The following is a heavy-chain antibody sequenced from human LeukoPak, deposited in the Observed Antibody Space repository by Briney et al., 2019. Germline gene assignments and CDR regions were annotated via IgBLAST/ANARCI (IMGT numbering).Heavy chain of an antibody. Sequence: SSETLSLTCTVSGGSISSYYWSWIRQPPGKGLEWIGYIYYSGSTNYNPSLKSRVTISVDTSKNQFSLKLSSVTAADTAVYYCARLGYYDSSGYSGGDYWGQGTLVTVSS. V-gene: IGHV4-59*12. CDR2: IYYSGST. J-gene: IGHJ4*02. CDR1: GGSISSYY. D-gene: IGHD3-22*01. CDR3: ARLGYYDSSGYSGGDY.